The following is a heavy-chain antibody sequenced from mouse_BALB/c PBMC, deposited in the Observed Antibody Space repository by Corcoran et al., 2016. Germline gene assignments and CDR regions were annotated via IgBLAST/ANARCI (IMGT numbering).Heavy chain of an antibody. CDR1: GYTIINYG. CDR3: AREPYAMDY. V-gene: IGHV9-3-1*01. J-gene: IGHJ4*01. CDR2: INTYTGEP. Sequence: QNQLVPSGPELKKTGETVKISCKAAGYTIINYGMKWVKPAPGKGLKWMGWINTYTGEPTYADDFKGRFAFSLETSASTAYLQINNLKNEDTATYFGAREPYAMDYWGQGTSVTVSS.